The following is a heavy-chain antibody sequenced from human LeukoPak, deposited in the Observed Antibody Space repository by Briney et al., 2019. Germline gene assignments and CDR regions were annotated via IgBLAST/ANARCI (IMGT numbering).Heavy chain of an antibody. CDR3: ARRFDF. J-gene: IGHJ4*02. CDR2: INSDGSST. V-gene: IGHV3-74*01. Sequence: PGGSLRLSCAASGFTFSTYWMHWVRQAPGTGLVWVSLINSDGSSTNYADSVKGRFTISRDNAKNSLSLQMNSLSAEDAAVYYCARRFDFWGQGTLVTVSS. CDR1: GFTFSTYW.